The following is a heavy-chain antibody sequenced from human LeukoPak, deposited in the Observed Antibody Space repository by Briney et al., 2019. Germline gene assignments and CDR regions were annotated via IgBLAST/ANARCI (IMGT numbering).Heavy chain of an antibody. CDR1: SGSISTSNYY. CDR2: IFYSGST. CDR3: ARQRRGYCSSTSCPGPRVRGFYMDV. V-gene: IGHV4-39*07. D-gene: IGHD2-2*01. Sequence: NTSETLSLTCTVSSGSISTSNYYWGWVRQPPGKALEWIGNIFYSGSTYYSPSLKSRVTISLDTSRNQFSLKLNSVTAADTAVYYCARQRRGYCSSTSCPGPRVRGFYMDVWGKGTTVTISS. J-gene: IGHJ6*03.